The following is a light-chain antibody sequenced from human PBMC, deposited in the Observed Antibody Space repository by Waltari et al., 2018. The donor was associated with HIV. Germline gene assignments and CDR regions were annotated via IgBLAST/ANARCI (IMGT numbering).Light chain of an antibody. J-gene: IGLJ3*02. CDR1: SSDIGGYNY. Sequence: QSALTQPRSVSGSPGQSVTISCTGTSSDIGGYNYVSWYQQYPGKAPKLMIYDVSERPSGFPERFSGFKSGNTASLTISGLQAEDETDYYCCSYAGSSWVFGGGTKLTVL. CDR3: CSYAGSSWV. CDR2: DVS. V-gene: IGLV2-11*01.